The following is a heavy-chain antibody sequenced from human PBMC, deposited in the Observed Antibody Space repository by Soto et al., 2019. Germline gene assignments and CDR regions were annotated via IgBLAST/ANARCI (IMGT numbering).Heavy chain of an antibody. V-gene: IGHV4-61*01. J-gene: IGHJ5*02. Sequence: SETLSLTCTVSGGSVSSGSYYWNWIRQPPGKGLEWIGYIYYSGSTNYNPSLKSRVTISVDTSKDQFSLKLSSVTAADTAVYYCTRDFGTWGQGTLVTVSS. CDR2: IYYSGST. CDR3: TRDFGT. CDR1: GGSVSSGSYY.